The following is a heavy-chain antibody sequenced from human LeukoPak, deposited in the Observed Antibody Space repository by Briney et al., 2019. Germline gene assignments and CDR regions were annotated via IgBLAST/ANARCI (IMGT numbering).Heavy chain of an antibody. CDR1: GYTFTSYA. CDR2: INTNTGNP. D-gene: IGHD1-26*01. CDR3: ARDDTELPLDASDI. J-gene: IGHJ3*02. V-gene: IGHV7-4-1*02. Sequence: ASVKGSCKASGYTFTSYAMNWVRQAPGQGLEWIGWINTNTGNPTYAQGFTGRFVFSLDTSVSTAHLQISSLKAEDTAVYYCARDDTELPLDASDIWGQGTMVTVSS.